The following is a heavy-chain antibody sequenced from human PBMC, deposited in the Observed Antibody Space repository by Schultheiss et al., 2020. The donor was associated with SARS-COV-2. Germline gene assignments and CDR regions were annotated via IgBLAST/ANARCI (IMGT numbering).Heavy chain of an antibody. CDR2: ISGSGGST. CDR3: AAYDFWSTYGMDV. D-gene: IGHD3-3*01. CDR1: GFTFSRYA. J-gene: IGHJ6*02. Sequence: GGSLRLSCAASGFTFSRYAMTWVRQAPGKGLEWVSTISGSGGSTYYADSVKGRFTICRDNSKNTLFVQMNSLRAEDTAVYYCAAYDFWSTYGMDVWGQGTTVTVSS. V-gene: IGHV3-23*01.